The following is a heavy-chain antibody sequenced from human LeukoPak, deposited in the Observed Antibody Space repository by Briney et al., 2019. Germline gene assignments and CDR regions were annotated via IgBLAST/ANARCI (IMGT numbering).Heavy chain of an antibody. D-gene: IGHD2-2*01. CDR1: GGSFSGYY. V-gene: IGHV4-34*01. CDR2: INHSGST. J-gene: IGHJ5*02. CDR3: ARQVVPAAVSRSNWFDP. Sequence: SETLSLTCAVYGGSFSGYYWSWIRQPPGKGLEWIGEINHSGSTNYNPSLKSRVTISVDTSKNQFSLKLSSVTAADTAVYYCARQVVPAAVSRSNWFDPWGQGTLVTVSS.